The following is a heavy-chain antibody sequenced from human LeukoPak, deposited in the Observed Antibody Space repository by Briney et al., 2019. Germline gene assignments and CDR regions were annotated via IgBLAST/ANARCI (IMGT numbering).Heavy chain of an antibody. J-gene: IGHJ4*02. V-gene: IGHV1-69*02. CDR1: GGTFSSYT. D-gene: IGHD2-15*01. Sequence: SSVKVSCKASGGTFSSYTISWVRQAPGQGLEWMGRIIPILGIANYAQKFQGRVTITADKSTSTAYMELSSLRSEDTAVYYCARGLSVDATRDYWGPGTLVTVSS. CDR3: ARGLSVDATRDY. CDR2: IIPILGIA.